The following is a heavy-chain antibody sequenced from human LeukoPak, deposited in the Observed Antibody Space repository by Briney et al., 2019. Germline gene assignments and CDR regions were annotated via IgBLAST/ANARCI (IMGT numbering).Heavy chain of an antibody. CDR3: ARSRAGGAVH. CDR2: INHSGST. CDR1: SGSYSGNY. Sequence: SETLSLTCVVSSGSYSGNYSNWIRQSPGKGLEWVGEINHSGSTNYNPSLKSRVTISLDTSKKQSSLKMNSVTAADTAVYYCARSRAGGAVHWGQGTLVTVSS. V-gene: IGHV4-34*01. D-gene: IGHD1-26*01. J-gene: IGHJ4*02.